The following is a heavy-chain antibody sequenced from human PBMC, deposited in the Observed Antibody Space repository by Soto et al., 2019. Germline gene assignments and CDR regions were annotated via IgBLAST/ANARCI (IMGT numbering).Heavy chain of an antibody. Sequence: QVQLVQSGAEVKKPGSSVKVSCKASGGTFSSYAISWVRQAPGQGLEWMGGIIPIFGTANYAQKFQGRVTITADESTSTAYMEVSSLRSEDTAVYYCARGKTYYYDSSGYYTPELGYWGQGTLVTVSS. D-gene: IGHD3-22*01. CDR1: GGTFSSYA. CDR2: IIPIFGTA. CDR3: ARGKTYYYDSSGYYTPELGY. J-gene: IGHJ4*02. V-gene: IGHV1-69*12.